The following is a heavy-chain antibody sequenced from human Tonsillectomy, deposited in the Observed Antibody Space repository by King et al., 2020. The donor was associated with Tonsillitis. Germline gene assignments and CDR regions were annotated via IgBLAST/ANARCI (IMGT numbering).Heavy chain of an antibody. Sequence: VQLVESGGVVVQPGGSLRLSCAASGFTFDDYAMHWVRQAPGKGLEWVSLINWDGGSTYYADSVKGRFTISRDNSKNSLYLQMNSLRTEDTALYYCAKDDLAVAGTYAEYFQHWGQGTLVTVSS. CDR3: AKDDLAVAGTYAEYFQH. V-gene: IGHV3-43*01. CDR1: GFTFDDYA. D-gene: IGHD6-19*01. J-gene: IGHJ1*01. CDR2: INWDGGST.